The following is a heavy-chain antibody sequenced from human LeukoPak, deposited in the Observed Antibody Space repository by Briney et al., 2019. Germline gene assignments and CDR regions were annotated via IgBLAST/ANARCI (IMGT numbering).Heavy chain of an antibody. J-gene: IGHJ6*03. CDR2: IYYSGST. D-gene: IGHD6-13*01. CDR1: GGSISSYY. CDR3: ARKSSSSANYYYYMDV. Sequence: PSETLSLTCTVSGGSISSYYWSWIRQPPGKGLEWIGYIYYSGSTNYNPSLKSRVTISVDTSKNQFSLKLSSVTAADTAVYYCARKSSSSANYYYYMDVWGKATTVTVSS. V-gene: IGHV4-59*01.